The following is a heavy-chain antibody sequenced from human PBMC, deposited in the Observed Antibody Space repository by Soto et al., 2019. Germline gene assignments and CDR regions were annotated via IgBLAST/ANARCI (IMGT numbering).Heavy chain of an antibody. D-gene: IGHD3-22*01. J-gene: IGHJ1*01. V-gene: IGHV3-23*01. CDR1: GFTFSSYA. CDR2: ISGSGGST. CDR3: AKTIRYYDSSAPEYFQH. Sequence: GGSLRLSCAASGFTFSSYAMSWVRQAPGKGLEWVSAISGSGGSTYYADSVKGRFTISRDNSKNTLYLQMNSLRAEDTAVYYCAKTIRYYDSSAPEYFQHWGQGTLVTVSS.